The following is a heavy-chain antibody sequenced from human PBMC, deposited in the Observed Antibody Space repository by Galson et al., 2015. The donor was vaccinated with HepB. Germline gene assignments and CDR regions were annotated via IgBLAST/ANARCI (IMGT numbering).Heavy chain of an antibody. CDR2: IYYSGST. J-gene: IGHJ4*02. CDR3: ARGRRSRAPRYYFDY. Sequence: WSWIRQPPGKGPEWIGHIYYSGSTIYNPSLRSRVSISLDTSKNQFSLKLTSVTAADTAMYYCARGRRSRAPRYYFDYWGQGTLVTVSS. V-gene: IGHV4-59*01. D-gene: IGHD3-16*01.